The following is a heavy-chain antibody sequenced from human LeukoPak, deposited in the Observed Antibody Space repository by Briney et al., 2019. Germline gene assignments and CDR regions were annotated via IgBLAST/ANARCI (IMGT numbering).Heavy chain of an antibody. Sequence: SETLSLTCAVYGGSFSGYYWGWIRQPPGKGLEWIGGINHSGSTNYNPSLKSRVTISVDTSKNQFPLKLSSVTAADTAVYYCARERVLFIRDIVVVPAAAYYFDYWGQGTLVTVSS. V-gene: IGHV4-34*01. D-gene: IGHD2-2*01. CDR2: INHSGST. CDR3: ARERVLFIRDIVVVPAAAYYFDY. J-gene: IGHJ4*02. CDR1: GGSFSGYY.